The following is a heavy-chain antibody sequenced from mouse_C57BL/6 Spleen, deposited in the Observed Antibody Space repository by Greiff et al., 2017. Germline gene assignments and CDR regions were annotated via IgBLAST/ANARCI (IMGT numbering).Heavy chain of an antibody. CDR2: IYPGDGDT. CDR1: GYAFSSYW. CDR3: ARDCYGSSLAY. J-gene: IGHJ3*01. D-gene: IGHD1-1*01. Sequence: QVQLQQSGAELVKPGASVKISCKASGYAFSSYWMNWVKQRPGKGLEWIGQIYPGDGDTNYNGKFKGKATLTADKTSSTAYMQLSSLTSEDSSVYFCARDCYGSSLAYWGQGTLVTVSA. V-gene: IGHV1-80*01.